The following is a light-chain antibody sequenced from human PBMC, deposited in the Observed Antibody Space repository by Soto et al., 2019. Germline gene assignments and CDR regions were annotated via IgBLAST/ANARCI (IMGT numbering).Light chain of an antibody. V-gene: IGKV3-15*01. Sequence: EIVMTQSPATLSVSPGETATLSCRASQSVSYNLAWYQQKPGQGPRLLIYGAFTRATGIPARFSGSGSGTDFTLTIGSLQAEDVAVYYCQQYYSAPRTFGQGTKVEIK. CDR2: GAF. J-gene: IGKJ1*01. CDR1: QSVSYN. CDR3: QQYYSAPRT.